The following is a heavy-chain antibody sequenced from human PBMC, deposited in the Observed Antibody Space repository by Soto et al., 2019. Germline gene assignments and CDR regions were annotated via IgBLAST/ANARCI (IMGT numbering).Heavy chain of an antibody. CDR2: VNPSGGST. J-gene: IGHJ1*01. V-gene: IGHV1-46*01. CDR1: GFTFTGHY. CDR3: AREENCSDGICYSEYFQR. D-gene: IGHD2-15*01. Sequence: GASVKVSCKASGFTFTGHYIHWVRQAPGQGLEWMGVVNPSGGSTNYAQKFQGRITMTRDTSTSTVYMDLSSLTSEDTAVYYCAREENCSDGICYSEYFQRWGQGTLVTVSS.